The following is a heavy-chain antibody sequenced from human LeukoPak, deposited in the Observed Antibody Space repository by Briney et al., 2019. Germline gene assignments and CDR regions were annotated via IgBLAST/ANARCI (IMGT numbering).Heavy chain of an antibody. J-gene: IGHJ5*02. CDR2: ISRSGRHI. Sequence: PGGSLRLSCAASGFTFSSYSMNWVRQAPGKGLEWVSSISRSGRHIYFADSVKGRFTISRDNAKNSLSLQMNSLRAEDTAVYYCASQSFAKFDPWGQGTLVIVSS. CDR1: GFTFSSYS. D-gene: IGHD3-16*01. CDR3: ASQSFAKFDP. V-gene: IGHV3-21*01.